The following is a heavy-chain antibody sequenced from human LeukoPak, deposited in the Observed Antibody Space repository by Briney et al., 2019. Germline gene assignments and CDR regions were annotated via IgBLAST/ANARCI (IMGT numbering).Heavy chain of an antibody. CDR3: ARSRGTTVYYYYMDV. CDR1: GYTFTSYD. J-gene: IGHJ6*03. CDR2: MNPNSGNT. Sequence: ASVKVSCKASGYTFTSYDINWVRQATGQGLEWMGWMNPNSGNTGYAQKFQGRVTMTRNTSISTAYMELSSLRSEDTAVYYCARSRGTTVYYYYMDVWGKGTTATVSS. V-gene: IGHV1-8*01. D-gene: IGHD1-1*01.